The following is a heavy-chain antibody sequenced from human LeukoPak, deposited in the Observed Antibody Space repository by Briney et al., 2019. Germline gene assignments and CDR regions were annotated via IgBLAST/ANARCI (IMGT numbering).Heavy chain of an antibody. D-gene: IGHD5-18*01. Sequence: TGGSLRLSCAASGFTFDDYAMHGVRHAPGKGLAWVSGISWNSGSIGYADSAKGRFTISRDNAKNSLYLQMNSLRAEDTALYYCAKEPSRAAMAYVDYWGQGTLVTVSS. CDR3: AKEPSRAAMAYVDY. CDR2: ISWNSGSI. J-gene: IGHJ4*02. V-gene: IGHV3-9*01. CDR1: GFTFDDYA.